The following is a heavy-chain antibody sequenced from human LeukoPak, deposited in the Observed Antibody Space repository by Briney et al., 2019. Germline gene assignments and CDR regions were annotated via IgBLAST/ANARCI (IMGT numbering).Heavy chain of an antibody. CDR2: ISSNGGST. CDR1: GFTFSSYA. Sequence: PGGSLRLSCAASGFTFSSYAMHWVRQAPGKGLEYVSAISSNGGSTYYANSVKGRFTISRDNSKNTLYLQMGSLRAEDMAVYYCARGLGGATSSYFDYWGQGTLVTVSS. V-gene: IGHV3-64*01. CDR3: ARGLGGATSSYFDY. D-gene: IGHD1-26*01. J-gene: IGHJ4*02.